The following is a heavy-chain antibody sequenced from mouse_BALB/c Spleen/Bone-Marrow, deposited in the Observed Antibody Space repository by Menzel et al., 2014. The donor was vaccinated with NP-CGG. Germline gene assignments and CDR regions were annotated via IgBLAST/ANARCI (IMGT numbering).Heavy chain of an antibody. Sequence: EVKLVESGGGLVQPGGSLKLSCAASRFDFSRYWMTWVRQAPGKGLEWIGEIKPDSRTINYSPSLKKKFIISRDDAKSTLYLQMSKVRSEDTALYYCARLGYYGAMAYWGQGTSVTVSS. CDR2: IKPDSRTI. J-gene: IGHJ4*01. CDR1: RFDFSRYW. V-gene: IGHV4-1*02. D-gene: IGHD1-1*01. CDR3: ARLGYYGAMAY.